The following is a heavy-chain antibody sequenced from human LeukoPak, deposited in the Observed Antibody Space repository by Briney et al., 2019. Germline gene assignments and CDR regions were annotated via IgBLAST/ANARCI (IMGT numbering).Heavy chain of an antibody. CDR2: ISSSGSTI. D-gene: IGHD6-19*01. CDR3: ARDRSSGWSYGMDV. Sequence: GGSLRLSCAASGFTFSDYYMSWIRQAPGKGLEWVSYISSSGSTIYYADSVKGRFTISRDNAKNSLYLQMNSLRAEDTAVYYCARDRSSGWSYGMDVWGQGTTVTVSS. J-gene: IGHJ6*02. CDR1: GFTFSDYY. V-gene: IGHV3-11*01.